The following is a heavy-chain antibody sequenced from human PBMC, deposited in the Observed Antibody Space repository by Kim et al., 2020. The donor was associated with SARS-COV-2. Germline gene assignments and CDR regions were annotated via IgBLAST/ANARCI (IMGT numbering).Heavy chain of an antibody. J-gene: IGHJ4*02. D-gene: IGHD3-9*01. CDR2: IYYTGST. Sequence: SETLSLTCTVSGGSISSYYWSWIRQPPGKGLEWIGYIYYTGSTNYNPSLKSRVTISVDTSKNQFSLKLSSVTAAHTAVYYCVRDYYDILTGYYPEHFDYWGQGTLVTVSS. CDR3: VRDYYDILTGYYPEHFDY. V-gene: IGHV4-59*13. CDR1: GGSISSYY.